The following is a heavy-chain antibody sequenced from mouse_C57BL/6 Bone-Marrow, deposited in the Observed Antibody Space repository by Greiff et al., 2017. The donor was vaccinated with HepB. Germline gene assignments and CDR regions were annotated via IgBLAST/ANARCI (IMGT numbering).Heavy chain of an antibody. CDR3: ARYMITTEALDV. D-gene: IGHD1-1*01. Sequence: DVKLVESGGGLVQPGGSLSLSCAASGFTFTDYYMSWVRQPPGKALEWLGFIRNKANGYTTEYSASVKGRFTISRDNSQSILYLQMNALRAEDSATYYCARYMITTEALDVWGTGTTVTVSS. J-gene: IGHJ1*03. V-gene: IGHV7-3*01. CDR2: IRNKANGYTT. CDR1: GFTFTDYY.